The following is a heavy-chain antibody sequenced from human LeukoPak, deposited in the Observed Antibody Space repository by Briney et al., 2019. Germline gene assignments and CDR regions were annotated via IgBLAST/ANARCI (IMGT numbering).Heavy chain of an antibody. CDR3: AREAYYYGSVPDP. CDR1: GGSISSGSYY. D-gene: IGHD3-10*01. CDR2: IYTSGST. V-gene: IGHV4-61*02. J-gene: IGHJ5*02. Sequence: SETLSLTCTVSGGSISSGSYYLSWIRQPAGKGLEWIGRIYTSGSTNYNPSLKSRVTISVDTSKNQFSLKLSSVTAADTAVYYCAREAYYYGSVPDPWGQGTLVTVSS.